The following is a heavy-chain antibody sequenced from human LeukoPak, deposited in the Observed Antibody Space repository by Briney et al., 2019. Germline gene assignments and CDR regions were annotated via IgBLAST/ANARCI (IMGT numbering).Heavy chain of an antibody. CDR3: ARVHSYCSTTSCLDY. V-gene: IGHV1-18*01. D-gene: IGHD2-2*01. CDR2: ISAYNGNS. Sequence: GASVKVSCKASGYTFTSYGISWVRQAPGQGLEWMGWISAYNGNSNYAQKFQGRVTMTTDTSTSTGYMELRSLGSDDTAVYYCARVHSYCSTTSCLDYWGQGTLVTVSS. CDR1: GYTFTSYG. J-gene: IGHJ4*02.